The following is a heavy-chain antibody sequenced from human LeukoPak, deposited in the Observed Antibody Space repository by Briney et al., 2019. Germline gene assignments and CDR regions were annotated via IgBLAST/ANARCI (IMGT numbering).Heavy chain of an antibody. Sequence: PGGSLRLSCAASGFTFSSYAMSWVRQAPGKGLEWVSGISRSGGSTYYADSVKGRFTISRDNSKNTLYLQMNSLRVEDTAVYYCARDSRPFIVMVTEPRKNLVDYWGQGTLVTVSS. CDR2: ISRSGGST. J-gene: IGHJ4*02. V-gene: IGHV3-23*01. D-gene: IGHD5-18*01. CDR3: ARDSRPFIVMVTEPRKNLVDY. CDR1: GFTFSSYA.